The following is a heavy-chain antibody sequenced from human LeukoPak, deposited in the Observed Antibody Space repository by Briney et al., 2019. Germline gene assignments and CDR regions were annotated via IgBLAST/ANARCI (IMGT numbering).Heavy chain of an antibody. V-gene: IGHV1-18*01. CDR2: ISAYNGNT. CDR3: ARDQKRRDVFSLTPPDY. J-gene: IGHJ4*02. Sequence: AASVKVSCKASGYTFTSYGISWVRQAPGQGLEWMGWISAYNGNTNYAQKLQGRVTMTTDTSTSTAYMELRSLRSDDTAVYYCARDQKRRDVFSLTPPDYWGQGTLVTVSS. CDR1: GYTFTSYG. D-gene: IGHD2-21*01.